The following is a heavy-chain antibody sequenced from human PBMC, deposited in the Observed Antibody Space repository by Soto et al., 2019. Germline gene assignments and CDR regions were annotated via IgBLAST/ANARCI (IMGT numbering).Heavy chain of an antibody. Sequence: QITLKESGPTLVKTTQTLTLTCTFSGFSLSTTGVGVGWIRQPQGKALEWLALIYWDDDKRYSPFLKSRLTITHDTSKHHVVLRMTNMDPVDTATYYCAYSPPATVTTSAEYFQDWGQGTLVTVSS. V-gene: IGHV2-5*02. CDR1: GFSLSTTGVG. D-gene: IGHD4-17*01. J-gene: IGHJ1*01. CDR2: IYWDDDK. CDR3: AYSPPATVTTSAEYFQD.